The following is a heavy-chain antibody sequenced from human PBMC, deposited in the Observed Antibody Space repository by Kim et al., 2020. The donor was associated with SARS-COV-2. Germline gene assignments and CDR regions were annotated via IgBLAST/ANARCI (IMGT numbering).Heavy chain of an antibody. CDR2: INHSGST. J-gene: IGHJ4*02. V-gene: IGHV4-34*01. CDR3: ARDSPLTGYPYYFDY. Sequence: SETLSLTCAVYGGSFSGYYWSWIRQPPGKGLEWIGEINHSGSTNYNPSLKSRVTISVDTSKNQFSLKLSSVTAADTAVYYCARDSPLTGYPYYFDYWGQGTLVTVSS. D-gene: IGHD3-9*01. CDR1: GGSFSGYY.